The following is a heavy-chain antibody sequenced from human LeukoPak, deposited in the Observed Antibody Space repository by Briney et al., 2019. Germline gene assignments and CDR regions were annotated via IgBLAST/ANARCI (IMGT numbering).Heavy chain of an antibody. CDR1: GFSFGDYA. D-gene: IGHD4-17*01. Sequence: GRSLRLSCTSVGFSFGDYAVSWFRQAPGKGLEWVGYIRSKAFGATPQYAPSVRGRFTIARDDSKSIAHLQMNSLETEDTAVYYCTRNTVTVHFDYWGQGTPVTVSS. CDR2: IRSKAFGATP. CDR3: TRNTVTVHFDY. J-gene: IGHJ4*02. V-gene: IGHV3-49*03.